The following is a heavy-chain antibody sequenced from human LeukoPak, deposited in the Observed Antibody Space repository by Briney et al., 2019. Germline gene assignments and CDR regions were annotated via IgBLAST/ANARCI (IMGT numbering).Heavy chain of an antibody. Sequence: PGGSLRLSCPAPAFTFNDYGMSWVGQAQGKGLEWVSGINWNGGSTGYADSVKGRFTISRDNAKNSLYLQMNSLRAEDTALYYCARELSGAFDPWGQGTLVTVSS. V-gene: IGHV3-20*04. CDR2: INWNGGST. D-gene: IGHD3-10*01. J-gene: IGHJ5*02. CDR3: ARELSGAFDP. CDR1: AFTFNDYG.